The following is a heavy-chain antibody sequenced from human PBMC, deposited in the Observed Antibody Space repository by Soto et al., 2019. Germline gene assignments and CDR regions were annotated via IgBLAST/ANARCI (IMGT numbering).Heavy chain of an antibody. CDR2: IIPVFGTT. D-gene: IGHD3-16*01. Sequence: QEQLVQSGPELKEPGSSVKVSCKDSGGLFSSFAISWVRQAPGQGLEWLGGIIPVFGTTNYAEKFQDRVTITADESTNTAYLELSSLTSGDTAMYYCARGGGPYVWFNEFWGQGTLVTVSS. CDR3: ARGGGPYVWFNEF. CDR1: GGLFSSFA. V-gene: IGHV1-69*13. J-gene: IGHJ4*02.